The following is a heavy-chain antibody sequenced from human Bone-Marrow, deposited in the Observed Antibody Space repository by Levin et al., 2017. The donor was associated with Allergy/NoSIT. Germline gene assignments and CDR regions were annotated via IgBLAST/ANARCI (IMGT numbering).Heavy chain of an antibody. CDR3: AKVAGTTFFNYYYYGMDV. V-gene: IGHV3-30*18. D-gene: IGHD1-1*01. CDR2: ISYDGTTQ. Sequence: PGGSLRLSCAASGFSFSAYGMHWVRQAPGKGLEWVAVISYDGTTQYHADSVKGRFTISRDNPKNTLFLQMNSLRGEDTAIYYCAKVAGTTFFNYYYYGMDVWGQGTTVTVSS. CDR1: GFSFSAYG. J-gene: IGHJ6*02.